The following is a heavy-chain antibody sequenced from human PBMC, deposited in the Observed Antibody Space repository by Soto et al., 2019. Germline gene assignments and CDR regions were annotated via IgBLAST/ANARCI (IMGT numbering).Heavy chain of an antibody. D-gene: IGHD6-19*01. Sequence: QVQLVQSGAEVKKPGASVKVSCKASGYTFTSYGISWVRQAPGQGLEWMGWISAYNGNTNYAQKLQGRVTMXXDXSXXTAYMELRSLRSDDTAVYYCARVIAVAETYWYFDLWGRGTLVTVSS. J-gene: IGHJ2*01. CDR2: ISAYNGNT. V-gene: IGHV1-18*01. CDR1: GYTFTSYG. CDR3: ARVIAVAETYWYFDL.